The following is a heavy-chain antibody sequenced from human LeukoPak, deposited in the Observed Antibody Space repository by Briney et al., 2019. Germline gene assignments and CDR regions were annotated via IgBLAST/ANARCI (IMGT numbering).Heavy chain of an antibody. J-gene: IGHJ4*02. CDR1: GYKFTTYW. CDR2: IYPGDSDT. D-gene: IGHD6-19*01. V-gene: IGHV5-51*01. Sequence: GESLKISCKGSGYKFTTYWIGWVRQMPGKGLEWMGIIYPGDSDTRYSPSFQGQVTISADKSISTAYLQWTSLKASDIAMYYCARGGDSSGWPGAYFNSWGQGTLVTVSS. CDR3: ARGGDSSGWPGAYFNS.